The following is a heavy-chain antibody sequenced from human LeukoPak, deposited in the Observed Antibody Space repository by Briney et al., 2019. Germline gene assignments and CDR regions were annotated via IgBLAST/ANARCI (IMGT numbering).Heavy chain of an antibody. Sequence: SETLSLTCTVSGGSISDSLYYWGWIRQSPGKGLEWIGNIYYSGITYYNPSLKRRVTISVDTSRNQFSLKLSSVTAADTTVYYCARHFVYYNGSGTYYPCWFDPWGQGTLVTVSS. D-gene: IGHD3-10*01. CDR3: ARHFVYYNGSGTYYPCWFDP. J-gene: IGHJ5*02. CDR1: GGSISDSLYY. V-gene: IGHV4-39*01. CDR2: IYYSGIT.